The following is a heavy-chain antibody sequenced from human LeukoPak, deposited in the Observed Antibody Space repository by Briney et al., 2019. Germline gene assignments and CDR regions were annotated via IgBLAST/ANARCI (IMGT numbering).Heavy chain of an antibody. V-gene: IGHV3-74*03. D-gene: IGHD2/OR15-2a*01. CDR1: GFTFNNYA. Sequence: GGSLRLSCAASGFTFNNYAMNWVRQAPGKGLVWVARISPDGSSALSADSVRGRFTISRDNADNTLYLQLNSLRAEDTAVYYCARVSFCPRCHFDYWGQGTLVTVSS. J-gene: IGHJ4*02. CDR2: ISPDGSSA. CDR3: ARVSFCPRCHFDY.